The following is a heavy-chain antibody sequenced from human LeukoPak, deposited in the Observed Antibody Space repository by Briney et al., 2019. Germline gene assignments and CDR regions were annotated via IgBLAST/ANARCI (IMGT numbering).Heavy chain of an antibody. Sequence: GGSLRLSCAASGFTLRRYWMSWVRQAPGKGLEWVANINQDGSEKYYVDPVRGRFTISRDNTKNSLYLQMSSLRAEDTAVYYCARRDTSGLYYFDYWGQGALVTVSA. CDR3: ARRDTSGLYYFDY. D-gene: IGHD6-19*01. CDR1: GFTLRRYW. CDR2: INQDGSEK. J-gene: IGHJ4*02. V-gene: IGHV3-7*01.